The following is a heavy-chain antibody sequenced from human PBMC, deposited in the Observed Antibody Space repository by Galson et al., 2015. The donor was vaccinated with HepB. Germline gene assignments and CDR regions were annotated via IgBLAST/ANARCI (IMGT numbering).Heavy chain of an antibody. CDR3: ARKEIS. CDR1: GFSVSDNY. D-gene: IGHD2-15*01. Sequence: SLRLSCAAFGFSVSDNYMTWIRQAPEKGLQWVSVICPSGNTYYTDSVNGRFTISRDDSENTLYLQMNSLRVEDTAVYYCARKEISWGQGTTVTVSS. V-gene: IGHV3-66*01. CDR2: ICPSGNT. J-gene: IGHJ6*02.